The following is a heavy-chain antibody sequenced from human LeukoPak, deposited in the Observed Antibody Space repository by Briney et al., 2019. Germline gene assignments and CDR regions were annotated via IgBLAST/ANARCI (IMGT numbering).Heavy chain of an antibody. Sequence: GGSLRLSCAVSGFTFSGFWMSWSRQAPGKGLEWVASINSDGSEGYYADVVKGRFTISRDNAKNSLYLQINSLRAEDMAVYYCARSSYSSSSSVWGQGTMVTVSS. J-gene: IGHJ3*01. CDR3: ARSSYSSSSSV. V-gene: IGHV3-7*03. CDR1: GFTFSGFW. CDR2: INSDGSEG. D-gene: IGHD6-6*01.